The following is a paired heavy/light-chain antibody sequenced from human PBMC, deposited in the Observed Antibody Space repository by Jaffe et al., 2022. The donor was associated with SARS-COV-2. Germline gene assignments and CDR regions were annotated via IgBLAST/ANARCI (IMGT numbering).Light chain of an antibody. CDR2: EDY. V-gene: IGLV3-1*01. CDR1: NLGGKY. J-gene: IGLJ1*01. Sequence: SYELTQPSSVSVSPGQTATISCSGDNLGGKYVCWYQQKPGQSPVLLIHEDYKRPSAIPARFSASNSGSTATLTIRGSQALDEADYYCQTWINGTSSVFGPGTTLTV. CDR3: QTWINGTSSV.
Heavy chain of an antibody. D-gene: IGHD3-10*01. CDR3: AKVGGFGESPWVKFFDH. V-gene: IGHV3-21*01. CDR1: GFSFKDYT. Sequence: EVQLVESGGGLVKPGGSLRVSCAASGFSFKDYTMNWVRQPPGKGLEWVASINSNSRYIYYGDSVKGRFTISRDNIKSSLYLQMNRLKDEDTAVYYCAKVGGFGESPWVKFFDHWGQGTLATVSS. J-gene: IGHJ5*02. CDR2: INSNSRYI.